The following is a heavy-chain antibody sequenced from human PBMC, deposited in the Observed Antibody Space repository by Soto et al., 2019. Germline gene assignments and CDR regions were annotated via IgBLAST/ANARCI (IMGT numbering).Heavy chain of an antibody. CDR2: ISGSGGST. D-gene: IGHD3-16*01. CDR3: AKGGYYSLFDI. J-gene: IGHJ3*02. Sequence: GGSLRLSCAASGFTFSSYAMSWVRQAPGKGLEWVSAISGSGGSTYYADSVKGRFTISRDNSKNTLYLQMHILRVEDTAVYFCAKGGYYSLFDIWGQGTMVTVSS. V-gene: IGHV3-23*01. CDR1: GFTFSSYA.